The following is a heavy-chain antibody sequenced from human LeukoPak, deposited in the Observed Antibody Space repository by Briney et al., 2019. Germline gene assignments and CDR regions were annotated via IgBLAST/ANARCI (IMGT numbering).Heavy chain of an antibody. J-gene: IGHJ1*01. CDR1: GFFITNNNY. CDR2: IHHSGNRFETGST. CDR3: ARNASSGFFND. Sequence: SETLSLTCTVSGFFITNNNYWGWIRQSPVKGLEWMGSIHHSGNRFETGSTHYNPSFRGRISVSADPSKNQFSLTLRSVTAADTGVYFCARNASSGFFNDWSQGSLVTVSS. D-gene: IGHD6-19*01. V-gene: IGHV4-38-2*02.